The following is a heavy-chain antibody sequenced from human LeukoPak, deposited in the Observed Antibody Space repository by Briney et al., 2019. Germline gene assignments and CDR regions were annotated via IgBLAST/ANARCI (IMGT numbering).Heavy chain of an antibody. D-gene: IGHD2-15*01. J-gene: IGHJ4*02. Sequence: ASVKVSCKASGYTFTGYYMHWVRQAPGQGLEWMGWINPNSGGTNYAQKFQGRVTMTRDTSISTAYMELSRLRPDDTAVYYCAQIVVVAATQLSNDYWGQGTLVTVSS. CDR3: AQIVVVAATQLSNDY. CDR1: GYTFTGYY. CDR2: INPNSGGT. V-gene: IGHV1-2*02.